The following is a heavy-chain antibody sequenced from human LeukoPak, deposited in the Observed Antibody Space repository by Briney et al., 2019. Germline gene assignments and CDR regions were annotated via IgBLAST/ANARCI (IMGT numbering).Heavy chain of an antibody. V-gene: IGHV3-23*01. CDR3: AKGGGPYHLPTDY. D-gene: IGHD2-2*01. Sequence: GGSLRLSCAASGFTFSSYAMNRVRQAPGKGLEWVSAITSAGNTYYADSVKGRFTISRDSSKNTLYLQMNSLRSEDTAVYYCAKGGGPYHLPTDYWGQGTLVTVSS. CDR1: GFTFSSYA. CDR2: ITSAGNT. J-gene: IGHJ4*02.